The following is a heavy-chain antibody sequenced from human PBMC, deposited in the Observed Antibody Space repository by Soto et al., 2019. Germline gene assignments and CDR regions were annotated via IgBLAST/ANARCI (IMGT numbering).Heavy chain of an antibody. V-gene: IGHV4-39*01. J-gene: IGHJ5*02. CDR1: GGSFSPYTYY. Sequence: SETLSLTCSVSGGSFSPYTYYWGWIRQSPGKGLEWIGIIFSSGVTSYNPSLHSRVSISVDPTRSQVALNLRSVTAAGTASYYCASYDKRYSYCSSGVACGQGTLLTVSS. D-gene: IGHD5-18*01. CDR2: IFSSGVT. CDR3: ASYDKRYSYCSSGVA.